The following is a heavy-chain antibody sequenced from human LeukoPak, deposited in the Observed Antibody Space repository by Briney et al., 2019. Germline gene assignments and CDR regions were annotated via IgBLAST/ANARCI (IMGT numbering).Heavy chain of an antibody. CDR1: GGSISSYY. CDR2: IYTSGSI. D-gene: IGHD1-26*01. J-gene: IGHJ4*02. V-gene: IGHV4-4*07. Sequence: PETLSLTCPVAGGSISSYYWSWLRQPAGKGLEWIGRIYTSGSINYNASLTSRVTMSVDTSKNQFSLKLSSVTAADTAVYYCARTGPGNTFDYWGQGPVFRVSS. CDR3: ARTGPGNTFDY.